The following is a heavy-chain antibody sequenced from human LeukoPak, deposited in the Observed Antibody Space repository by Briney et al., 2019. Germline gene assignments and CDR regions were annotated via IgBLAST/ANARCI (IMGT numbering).Heavy chain of an antibody. CDR1: GFTFSSYG. Sequence: PGGSLRLSCAASGFTFSSYGMHWVRQAPGKGLEWVAVISHDGSNKYYADSVKGRFTISRDNSKSTLYLQVNSLRAEDTAVYYCAKVGAFYDVLTGWVDNWGQGTLVTVSS. D-gene: IGHD3-9*01. J-gene: IGHJ4*02. CDR2: ISHDGSNK. CDR3: AKVGAFYDVLTGWVDN. V-gene: IGHV3-30*18.